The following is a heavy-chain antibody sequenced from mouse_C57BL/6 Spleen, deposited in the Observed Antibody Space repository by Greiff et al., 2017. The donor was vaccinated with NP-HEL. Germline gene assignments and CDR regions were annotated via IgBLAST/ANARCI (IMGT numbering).Heavy chain of an antibody. D-gene: IGHD2-5*01. CDR3: AKEAYYSNYPFAY. CDR1: GYTFTDYY. Sequence: VQLQQSGPELVKPGASVKISCKASGYTFTDYYINWVKQRPGQGLEWIGWIFPGSGSTYYNEKFKGTATLTVDKSSSTAYMLLSSLTSEDSAVYFCAKEAYYSNYPFAYWGQGTLVTVSA. J-gene: IGHJ3*01. CDR2: IFPGSGST. V-gene: IGHV1-75*01.